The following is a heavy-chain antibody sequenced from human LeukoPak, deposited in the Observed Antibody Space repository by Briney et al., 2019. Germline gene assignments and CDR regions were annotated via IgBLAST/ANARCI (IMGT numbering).Heavy chain of an antibody. CDR2: IYPGDSDT. V-gene: IGHV5-51*01. Sequence: GESLKISCKGSGYSFTNYWIAWVRQMPGKGLGWMGIIYPGDSDTRYSPSFQGQVTISADKSISTAYLQWSSLEASDTAMYYCARNVPTYYYYYMDVWGKGTTVTVSS. CDR1: GYSFTNYW. D-gene: IGHD2-2*01. CDR3: ARNVPTYYYYYMDV. J-gene: IGHJ6*03.